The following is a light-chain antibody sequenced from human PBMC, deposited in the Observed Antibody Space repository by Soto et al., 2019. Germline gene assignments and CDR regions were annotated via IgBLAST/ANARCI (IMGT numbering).Light chain of an antibody. Sequence: DVVMTQSPLSLPVTLGQPASISCRSSQSIVYSDGNAYLSWFQQRPGQSPRRLIYKAFNRDSGVPDRFSGSGSGTDFTLKISRVEAEDVEVYYCRQGTHWPPVTFGQGTKLEIK. J-gene: IGKJ2*01. CDR3: RQGTHWPPVT. V-gene: IGKV2-30*01. CDR2: KAF. CDR1: QSIVYSDGNAY.